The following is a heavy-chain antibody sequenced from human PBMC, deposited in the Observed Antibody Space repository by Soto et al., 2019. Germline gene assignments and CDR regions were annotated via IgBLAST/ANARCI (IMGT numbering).Heavy chain of an antibody. CDR1: GYTLTSYD. D-gene: IGHD6-13*01. V-gene: IGHV1-8*01. Sequence: GGSVKGSCQASGYTLTSYDINWVRQATGQGLEWMGWMNPNSGNTGYAQKFQGRVTMTRNTSISTAYMELSSLRSEDTAVYYCARGYEFIAAAASFDPWGQGTLVTVSS. CDR3: ARGYEFIAAAASFDP. CDR2: MNPNSGNT. J-gene: IGHJ5*02.